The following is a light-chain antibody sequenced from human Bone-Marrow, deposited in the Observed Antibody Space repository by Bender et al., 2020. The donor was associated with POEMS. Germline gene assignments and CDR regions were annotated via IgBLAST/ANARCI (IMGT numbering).Light chain of an antibody. Sequence: SYVLTQPPSVSVAPGQTAKITCGGNNIGSKTVHWYQQRPGLAPVLVVYEDSDRPSGIPERFSGSNSRNTATLTISRVEAGDEADYYCQAWDSSTAIFGGGTKLTVL. V-gene: IGLV3-21*02. CDR3: QAWDSSTAI. CDR2: EDS. J-gene: IGLJ2*01. CDR1: NIGSKT.